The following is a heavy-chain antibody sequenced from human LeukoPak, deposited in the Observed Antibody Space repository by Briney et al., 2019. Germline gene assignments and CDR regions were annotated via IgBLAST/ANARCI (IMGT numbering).Heavy chain of an antibody. CDR3: ARYGDPGAFDY. Sequence: GGSLRLSCAASGFTFSNYAMSWVRQAPGKGLEWVSTISGSGGSTNYADSVKGRFTISRDNSKNTLYLQMNSLRAEDTAVYYCARYGDPGAFDYWGQGTLVTVSS. V-gene: IGHV3-23*01. CDR1: GFTFSNYA. D-gene: IGHD4-17*01. CDR2: ISGSGGST. J-gene: IGHJ4*02.